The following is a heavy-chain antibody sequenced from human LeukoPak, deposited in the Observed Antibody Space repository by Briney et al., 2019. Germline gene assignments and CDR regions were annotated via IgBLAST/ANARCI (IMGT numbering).Heavy chain of an antibody. CDR3: ARDKYGSGSPSFDP. V-gene: IGHV3-11*06. CDR1: GFTFSDYY. D-gene: IGHD3-10*01. Sequence: PGGSLRLPCAASGFTFSDYYMSWIRQAPGKGLEWVSYISSSSSYTNYADSVKGRFTISRDNAKNSLYLQMNSLRAEDTAVYYCARDKYGSGSPSFDPWGQGTLVTVSS. J-gene: IGHJ5*02. CDR2: ISSSSSYT.